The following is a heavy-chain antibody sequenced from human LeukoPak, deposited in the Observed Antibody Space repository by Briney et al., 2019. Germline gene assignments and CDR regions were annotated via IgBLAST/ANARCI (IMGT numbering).Heavy chain of an antibody. CDR1: GSSISSSDSY. Sequence: SETLSLTCSVSGSSISSSDSYWGWIRQPPGKGLEWLGSIYFRGSTYYSPSLKSRVTISVDRSKNQFSLKLTSVTAADTAMYYCATDLEMAKDAFHIWSQGTMVTVSS. J-gene: IGHJ3*02. D-gene: IGHD5-24*01. CDR3: ATDLEMAKDAFHI. CDR2: IYFRGST. V-gene: IGHV4-39*07.